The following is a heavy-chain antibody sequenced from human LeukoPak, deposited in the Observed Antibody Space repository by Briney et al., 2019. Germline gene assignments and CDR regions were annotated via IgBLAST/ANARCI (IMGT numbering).Heavy chain of an antibody. CDR3: ARVPCTGGSCSRTFDY. J-gene: IGHJ4*02. Sequence: GESLKISCKGSGYSFSTYWIGWERQMPGKGLEWMGLINAADSDTRYSPSFQGQVLISVDKSISTAYLQWGNLKATDTAFYYCARVPCTGGSCSRTFDYWGQGTLVTVYS. V-gene: IGHV5-51*01. CDR2: INAADSDT. D-gene: IGHD2-8*02. CDR1: GYSFSTYW.